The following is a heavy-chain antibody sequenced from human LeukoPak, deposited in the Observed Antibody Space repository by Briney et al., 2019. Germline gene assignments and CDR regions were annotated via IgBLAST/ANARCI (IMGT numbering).Heavy chain of an antibody. CDR1: GYTFTTYS. V-gene: IGHV1-18*01. J-gene: IGHJ1*01. Sequence: SVKVSCKASGYTFTTYSLAWVRQAPGQSLEWMGWISVNNGGTNYAQSFQDRVTLTRDTSTNTAYLELRSLRSDDTAIIYCATATQPRGYFLHWGQGTLVTVSS. D-gene: IGHD2-2*01. CDR2: ISVNNGGT. CDR3: ATATQPRGYFLH.